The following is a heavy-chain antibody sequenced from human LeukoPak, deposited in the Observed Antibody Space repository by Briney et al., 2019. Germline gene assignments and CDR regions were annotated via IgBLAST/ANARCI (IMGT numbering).Heavy chain of an antibody. J-gene: IGHJ4*02. V-gene: IGHV3-21*01. Sequence: CAASGKSVGRGGRSRIHKTPGKGLEWVAAISSSSSYIYYADSMNRRFTVSRSNDKTSVYLHMNSMRADDTAVSYCERAKLLSTKHYLAYWVQG. CDR1: GKSVGRGG. CDR2: ISSSSSYI. D-gene: IGHD5/OR15-5a*01. CDR3: ERAKLLSTKHYLAY.